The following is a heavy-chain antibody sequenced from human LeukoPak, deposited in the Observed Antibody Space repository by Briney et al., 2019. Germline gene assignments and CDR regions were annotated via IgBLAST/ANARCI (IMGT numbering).Heavy chain of an antibody. Sequence: GGSLRLSCAASGFTFSSYAMSWVRQAPGKGLEWVSGLSGSADTTYYADSVKGRFTISRDNSQNTLYLQMNSLRAEDTAVYYCAKDVRAVVGKGPFDYWGQGTLVTVSS. CDR2: LSGSADTT. V-gene: IGHV3-23*01. CDR3: AKDVRAVVGKGPFDY. J-gene: IGHJ4*02. D-gene: IGHD6-19*01. CDR1: GFTFSSYA.